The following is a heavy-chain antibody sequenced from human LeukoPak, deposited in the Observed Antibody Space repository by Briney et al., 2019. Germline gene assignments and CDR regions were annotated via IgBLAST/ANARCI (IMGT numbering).Heavy chain of an antibody. D-gene: IGHD6-13*01. CDR1: GFTFSSYG. CDR2: ISGSGSST. V-gene: IGHV3-23*01. Sequence: GGSLRLSCVTSGFTFSSYGMSWVRQAPGKGLEWVSLISGSGSSTYYADSVKGRFTISRDNSKNTLHLQMNSLRAEDTAVYYCAKRGFIAGNPTDFDYWGQGTLVTVSS. CDR3: AKRGFIAGNPTDFDY. J-gene: IGHJ4*02.